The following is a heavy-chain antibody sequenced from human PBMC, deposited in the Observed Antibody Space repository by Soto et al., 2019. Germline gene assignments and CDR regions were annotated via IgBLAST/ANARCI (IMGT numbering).Heavy chain of an antibody. CDR2: IIPMSGTS. D-gene: IGHD2-21*01. CDR3: ARDRYIFCPHPFCYSSFDY. J-gene: IGHJ4*02. V-gene: IGHV1-69*13. Sequence: SGKVSCKASGVTFSSYTISWVRQAPGQGLEWMGGIIPMSGTSTYARKFEGRLTSTADEPTGPAYMELTSLRSDDTAMYYCARDRYIFCPHPFCYSSFDYWGQGTLVTVSS. CDR1: GVTFSSYT.